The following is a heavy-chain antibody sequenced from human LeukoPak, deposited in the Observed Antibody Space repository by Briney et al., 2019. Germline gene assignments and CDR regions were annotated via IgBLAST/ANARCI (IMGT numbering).Heavy chain of an antibody. Sequence: ASVKVSCKASGYTFTSYYMHWVRQAPGQGLEWMGIINPSGGSTSHAQKFQGRVTMTRHTSTCTVYMELRSLRSEDTAVYYCARGRRTYYDILTGYFTYWGQGTLVTVSS. J-gene: IGHJ4*02. CDR1: GYTFTSYY. CDR3: ARGRRTYYDILTGYFTY. V-gene: IGHV1-46*01. CDR2: INPSGGST. D-gene: IGHD3-9*01.